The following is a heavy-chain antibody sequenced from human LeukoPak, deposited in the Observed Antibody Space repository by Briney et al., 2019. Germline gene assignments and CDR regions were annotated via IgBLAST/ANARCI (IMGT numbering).Heavy chain of an antibody. CDR2: ISSSSSYI. CDR3: ARGIAAAGTALYN. D-gene: IGHD6-13*01. CDR1: GFTFSSYN. J-gene: IGHJ4*02. V-gene: IGHV3-21*04. Sequence: PGGSLRLSCAASGFTFSSYNMNWVRQAPGKGLEWVSSISSSSSYIYYADSVKGRFTISRDNSKNTLYLQINSLRDEDTAVYYCARGIAAAGTALYNWGQGTLLTVSS.